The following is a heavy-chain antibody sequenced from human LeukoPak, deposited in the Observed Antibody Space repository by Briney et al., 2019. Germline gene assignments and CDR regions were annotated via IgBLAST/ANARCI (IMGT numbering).Heavy chain of an antibody. Sequence: ASVTVSCKTSGYTFTGYYMHWVRQAPGHGLEWMGWINPNNGGTNYAQRFQGRVTMTRDTSISTAYMELSRLTSDDTAVYYCARERGYCSSSTCYTSDAFDLWGQGTMVTVSS. CDR2: INPNNGGT. J-gene: IGHJ3*01. D-gene: IGHD2-2*02. CDR1: GYTFTGYY. CDR3: ARERGYCSSSTCYTSDAFDL. V-gene: IGHV1-2*02.